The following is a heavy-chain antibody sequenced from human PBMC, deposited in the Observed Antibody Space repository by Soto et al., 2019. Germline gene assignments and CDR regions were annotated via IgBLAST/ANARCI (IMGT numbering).Heavy chain of an antibody. Sequence: PGGSLRLSCAASGFTFSSYWMSWVRQAPGKGLEWVANIKQDGSEKCYVDSVKGRFTISRDNAKNSLYLQMNSLRAEDTAVYYCARDIVVVPAAMGDLPYFDYRGQRTLVTVSS. V-gene: IGHV3-7*01. D-gene: IGHD2-2*01. J-gene: IGHJ4*02. CDR3: ARDIVVVPAAMGDLPYFDY. CDR1: GFTFSSYW. CDR2: IKQDGSEK.